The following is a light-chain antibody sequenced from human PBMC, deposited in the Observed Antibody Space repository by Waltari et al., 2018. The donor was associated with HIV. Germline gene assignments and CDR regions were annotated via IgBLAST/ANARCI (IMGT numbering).Light chain of an antibody. CDR2: AAS. V-gene: IGKV1-12*02. J-gene: IGKJ3*01. CDR3: QQANSLPYT. Sequence: DIQMTQSPSPGSAPAGDSVRITCRASQGVRSWSAWYQPKPGKPRQRLIAAASIFQRGVPPRFSGSGSGTNFTLTISGLQPEDIASYYCQQANSLPYTFGRGTTV. CDR1: QGVRSW.